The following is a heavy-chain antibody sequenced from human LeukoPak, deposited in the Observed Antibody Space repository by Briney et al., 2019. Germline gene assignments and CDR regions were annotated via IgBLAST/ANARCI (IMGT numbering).Heavy chain of an antibody. V-gene: IGHV1-2*02. Sequence: ASVKVSCKASGYTFTGYYMHWVRQAPGQGLEWMGWINPNSGGTNYAQKFQGRVTMTRDTSISTAYMELSRLRSDDTAVYYCARGETTVEAPFTSNDAFDIWGQGTMVTVSS. D-gene: IGHD4-23*01. CDR2: INPNSGGT. CDR3: ARGETTVEAPFTSNDAFDI. J-gene: IGHJ3*02. CDR1: GYTFTGYY.